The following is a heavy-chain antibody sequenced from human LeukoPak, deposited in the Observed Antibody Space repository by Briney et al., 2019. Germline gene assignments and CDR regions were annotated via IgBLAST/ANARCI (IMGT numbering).Heavy chain of an antibody. CDR3: ARGGVATICDY. J-gene: IGHJ4*02. V-gene: IGHV4-39*07. Sequence: PSETLSLTCTVSGGSISSDSYYWGWIRQPPGKGLEWIGSIYYGGSIYYNPSLKSRVTISVDTSKNQFSLKLSSVTAADTAVYYCARGGVATICDYWGQGTLVTVSS. CDR1: GGSISSDSYY. D-gene: IGHD5-12*01. CDR2: IYYGGSI.